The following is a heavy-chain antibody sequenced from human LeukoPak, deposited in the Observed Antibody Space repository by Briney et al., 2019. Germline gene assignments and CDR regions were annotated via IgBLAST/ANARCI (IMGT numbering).Heavy chain of an antibody. J-gene: IGHJ4*02. V-gene: IGHV1-24*01. Sequence: VASVKVSCKVSGYSVTELSIHWVRQAAGKGLEWMGGSDPEDGETIYAQKFQGRVTMTEDTSADTAYLELSSLRSEDTAVYYCATDSSPGSFDFWGQGTLVTVSS. CDR1: GYSVTELS. CDR3: ATDSSPGSFDF. D-gene: IGHD3-10*01. CDR2: SDPEDGET.